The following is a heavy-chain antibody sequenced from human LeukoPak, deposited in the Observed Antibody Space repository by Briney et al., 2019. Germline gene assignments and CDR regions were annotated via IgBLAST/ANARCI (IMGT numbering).Heavy chain of an antibody. D-gene: IGHD3-10*01. J-gene: IGHJ4*02. CDR1: GFTFSSYA. CDR3: AKDSVPIWFGEATYFDY. Sequence: PGGSLRLSCAASGFTFSSYAMHWVRQAPGKGLEWVAVISYDGSNKYYADSVKGRFTISRDNSKNTLYLQMNSLRAEDTAVYYCAKDSVPIWFGEATYFDYWGQGTLVTVSS. CDR2: ISYDGSNK. V-gene: IGHV3-30-3*01.